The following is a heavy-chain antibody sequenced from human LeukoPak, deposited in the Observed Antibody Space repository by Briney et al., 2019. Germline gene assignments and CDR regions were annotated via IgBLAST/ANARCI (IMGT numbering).Heavy chain of an antibody. CDR2: INPNSGGT. Sequence: ASVKVSCKASGYTFTSYDINWVRQAPGQGLEWMGWINPNSGGTNYAQKFQGRVTMTRDTSISTAYMELSRLRSDDTAVYYCARDYGDLWFGELLFHNWFDPWGQGTLVTVSS. V-gene: IGHV1-2*02. CDR1: GYTFTSYD. J-gene: IGHJ5*02. CDR3: ARDYGDLWFGELLFHNWFDP. D-gene: IGHD3-10*01.